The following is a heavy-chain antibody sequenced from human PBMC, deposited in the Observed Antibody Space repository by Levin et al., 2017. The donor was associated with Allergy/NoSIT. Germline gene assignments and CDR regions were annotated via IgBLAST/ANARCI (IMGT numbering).Heavy chain of an antibody. CDR1: GFTFSDYY. V-gene: IGHV3-11*01. Sequence: GGSLRLSCAASGFTFSDYYMSWIRQAPGKGLEWVSYITSSGSTIYYADSVKGRFTISRDNAKNSLYLQMNSLRAEDTAVYYCARRPSRWLAIDYWGQGTLVTVSS. CDR2: ITSSGSTI. CDR3: ARRPSRWLAIDY. J-gene: IGHJ4*02. D-gene: IGHD6-19*01.